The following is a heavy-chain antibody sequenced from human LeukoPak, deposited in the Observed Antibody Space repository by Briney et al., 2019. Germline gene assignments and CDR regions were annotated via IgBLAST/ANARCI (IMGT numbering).Heavy chain of an antibody. Sequence: PGESLRLSCAASGFTFSSYGMHWVRQAPGKGLGWVAIISYDGSNKYYADSVKGRFTISRDNSKNTLYLQMNSPRAEDTAVYYCAKLYAGGSGSYYLDAFDIWGQGTMVTVFS. D-gene: IGHD3-10*01. CDR2: ISYDGSNK. J-gene: IGHJ3*02. CDR3: AKLYAGGSGSYYLDAFDI. CDR1: GFTFSSYG. V-gene: IGHV3-30*18.